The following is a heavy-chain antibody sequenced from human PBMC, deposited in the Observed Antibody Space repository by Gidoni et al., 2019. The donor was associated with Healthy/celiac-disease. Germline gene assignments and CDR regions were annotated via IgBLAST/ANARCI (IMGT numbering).Heavy chain of an antibody. CDR1: GFPFSSYG. CDR3: ARGRKRGRYSHYDY. CDR2: IWYDGSNK. J-gene: IGHJ4*02. Sequence: QVQLVESGGGVVQPGRSLRLSCAASGFPFSSYGMHWVRQAPGKGLGWVAVIWYDGSNKYYADSVKGRFTISRDNSKNTLYLQMNSLRAEDTAVYYCARGRKRGRYSHYDYWGQGTLVTVSS. D-gene: IGHD6-13*01. V-gene: IGHV3-33*01.